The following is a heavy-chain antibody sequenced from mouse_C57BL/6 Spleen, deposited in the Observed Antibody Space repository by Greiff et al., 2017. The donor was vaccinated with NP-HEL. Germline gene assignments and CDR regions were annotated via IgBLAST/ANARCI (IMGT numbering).Heavy chain of an antibody. CDR2: INPDSGGT. CDR3: SKGLCFAY. CDR1: GYAFTSYW. Sequence: VKLLEPGAELVKPGTSVKVSCKASGYAFTSYWIDWVKQRPGQGLEWIGVINPDSGGTNYNEKFKSKATLTADKSSSTAYMQLSSLTSEDSAVYFCSKGLCFAYWGQGTLVTFSA. J-gene: IGHJ3*01. V-gene: IGHV1-54*01.